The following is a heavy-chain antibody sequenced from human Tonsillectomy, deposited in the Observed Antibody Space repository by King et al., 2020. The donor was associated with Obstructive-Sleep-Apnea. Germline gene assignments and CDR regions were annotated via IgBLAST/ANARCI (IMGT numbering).Heavy chain of an antibody. CDR3: ARDRGYCSGGSCSYYFDY. Sequence: QLVGSGGGVVQPGRSLRLSCAASGFTFRSYGMHWVRQAPGKGLEWVAVIWYDGSNKYYADSVKGRLTISRDNSKNTLYLQMNSLRAEDTAVYYCARDRGYCSGGSCSYYFDYWGQGTLVTVSS. CDR2: IWYDGSNK. D-gene: IGHD2-15*01. J-gene: IGHJ4*02. CDR1: GFTFRSYG. V-gene: IGHV3-33*01.